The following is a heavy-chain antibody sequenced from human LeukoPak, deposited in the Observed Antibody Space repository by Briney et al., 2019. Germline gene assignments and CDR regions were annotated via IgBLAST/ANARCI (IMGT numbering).Heavy chain of an antibody. CDR2: IYYSGST. CDR1: GGSISSYY. J-gene: IGHJ4*02. Sequence: PSETLSLTCTVSGGSISSYYWSWIRQPPGKGLEWIGYIYYSGSTNYNPSLKSRVTISVDTSKNQFSLKLSSVTAADTAVYYCARHVGRPYSIVPAAMYYFDYWGQGALVTVSS. CDR3: ARHVGRPYSIVPAAMYYFDY. V-gene: IGHV4-59*08. D-gene: IGHD2-2*01.